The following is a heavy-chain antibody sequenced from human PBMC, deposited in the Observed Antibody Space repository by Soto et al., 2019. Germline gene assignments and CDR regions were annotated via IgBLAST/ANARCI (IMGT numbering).Heavy chain of an antibody. CDR3: ASPGGLERRSNMDV. CDR2: IWYDGSNK. V-gene: IGHV3-33*01. D-gene: IGHD1-1*01. Sequence: GGSLRLSCAASGFTFSSYGMHWVRQAPGKGLEWVAVIWYDGSNKYYADSVKGRFTISRDNSKNTLYLQMNSLRAEDTAVYYCASPGGLERRSNMDVWGQGTTVTVSS. J-gene: IGHJ6*02. CDR1: GFTFSSYG.